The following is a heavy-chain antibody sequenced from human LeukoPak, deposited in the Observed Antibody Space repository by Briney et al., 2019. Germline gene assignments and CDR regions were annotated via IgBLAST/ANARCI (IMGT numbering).Heavy chain of an antibody. CDR3: ASGGGYWAFDY. Sequence: PSETLSLTCTVSGGSISSYYWSWIQQPPGNGREWIGYIYYSGSTNYNPSLKSRVTISVDTSKNQFSLKLSSVTAADTAVYYCASGGGYWAFDYWGQGTLVTVSS. D-gene: IGHD1-26*01. CDR2: IYYSGST. J-gene: IGHJ4*02. CDR1: GGSISSYY. V-gene: IGHV4-59*08.